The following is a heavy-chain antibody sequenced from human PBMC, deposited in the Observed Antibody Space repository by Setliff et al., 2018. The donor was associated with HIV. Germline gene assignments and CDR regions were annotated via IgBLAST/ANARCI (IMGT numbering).Heavy chain of an antibody. CDR1: GFTFRYFT. J-gene: IGHJ6*02. CDR2: IRSTAYSGTT. D-gene: IGHD1-1*01. V-gene: IGHV3-49*02. CDR3: ARGKSGFETTGIDYGMDL. Sequence: GESLKISCTASGFTFRYFTMSWVRQAPGKGLEWLGFIRSTAYSGTTQYAASVKDRFTISRDNSKSIAYLQMNTLRSDDTAVYYCARGKSGFETTGIDYGMDLWGQGTTVTVSS.